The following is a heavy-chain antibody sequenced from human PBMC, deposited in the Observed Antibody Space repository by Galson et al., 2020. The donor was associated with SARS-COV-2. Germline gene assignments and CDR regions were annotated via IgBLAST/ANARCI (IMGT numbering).Heavy chain of an antibody. V-gene: IGHV3-11*06. CDR2: ISSSGSYT. CDR1: GFTFSDYY. J-gene: IGHJ1*01. CDR3: ARNGRGCRCGICYGAGYFQD. Sequence: GESLKISCVASGFTFSDYYMSWIRQAPGKGLEWISYISSSGSYTNYADSVKGRFTISRDNAKNSLYRKMNSLRAEDTALYFCARNGRGCRCGICYGAGYFQDWGQGNPVTVSS. D-gene: IGHD2-15*01.